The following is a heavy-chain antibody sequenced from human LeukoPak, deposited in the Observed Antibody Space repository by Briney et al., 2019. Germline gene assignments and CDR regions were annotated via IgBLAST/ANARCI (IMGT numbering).Heavy chain of an antibody. V-gene: IGHV4-34*01. Sequence: PSETLSLTCAVYGGSFSGYYWSWIRQPPGKGLEWIGEINHSGSTNYNPSLKSRVTISVDTSKNQFSLKLSSVTAADTAVYYCARRSEYSSSPVDYWGQGTLVTVSS. CDR1: GGSFSGYY. D-gene: IGHD6-6*01. J-gene: IGHJ4*02. CDR3: ARRSEYSSSPVDY. CDR2: INHSGST.